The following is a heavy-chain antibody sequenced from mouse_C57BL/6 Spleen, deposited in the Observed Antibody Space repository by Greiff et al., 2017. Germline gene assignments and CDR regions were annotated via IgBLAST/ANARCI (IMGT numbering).Heavy chain of an antibody. V-gene: IGHV14-4*01. Sequence: EVQLQQSGAELVRPGASVTLSCTASGFNIKDDYMHWVKQRPEQGLEWIGWIDPENGDTEYASKFQGKATITADTSSNTAYLQLSSLTSEDTAVYYCTNLDSSGYVFAYWGQGTLVTVSA. CDR2: IDPENGDT. J-gene: IGHJ3*01. CDR3: TNLDSSGYVFAY. CDR1: GFNIKDDY. D-gene: IGHD3-2*02.